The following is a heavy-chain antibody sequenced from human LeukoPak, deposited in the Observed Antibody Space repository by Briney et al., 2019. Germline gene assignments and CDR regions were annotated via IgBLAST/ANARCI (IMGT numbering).Heavy chain of an antibody. J-gene: IGHJ6*03. CDR3: ARGRIAAAGNSAYYYYYMDV. CDR1: GYTFTGYY. CDR2: INPNSGGT. D-gene: IGHD6-13*01. V-gene: IGHV1-2*02. Sequence: ASVKVSCKASGYTFTGYYMHWVRQAPGQGPEWMGWINPNSGGTNYAQKFQGRVTMTRDTSISTAYMELSRLRSDDTAVYYCARGRIAAAGNSAYYYYYMDVWGKGTTVTVSS.